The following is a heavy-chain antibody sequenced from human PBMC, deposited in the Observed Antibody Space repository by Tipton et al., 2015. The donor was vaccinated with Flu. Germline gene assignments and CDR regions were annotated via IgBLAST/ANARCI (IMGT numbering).Heavy chain of an antibody. Sequence: TLSPTCAVYGGSFSGYYWSWIRQPPGKGLEWIGEINHSGSTNYNPSLKSRVTISVDTSKNQFSLKLSSVTAADTAVYYCARGVEVVTASTGFDPWGQGTLVTVSS. J-gene: IGHJ5*02. CDR3: ARGVEVVTASTGFDP. V-gene: IGHV4-34*01. CDR1: GGSFSGYY. CDR2: INHSGST. D-gene: IGHD2-21*02.